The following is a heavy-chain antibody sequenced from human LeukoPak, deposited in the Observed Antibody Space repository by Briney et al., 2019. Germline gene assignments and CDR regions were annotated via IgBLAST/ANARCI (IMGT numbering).Heavy chain of an antibody. J-gene: IGHJ4*02. CDR2: INHRGST. CDR3: STTQPSD. CDR1: GGSFSAYY. D-gene: IGHD1-14*01. Sequence: SDTLSLTCALYGGSFSAYYWSWIPQPPGKGLEWIGDINHRGSTNSNTSLTSRVTISVDTSKSPFSLKLISVTAADTAVYYLSTTQPSDWGQGTLVTVSS. V-gene: IGHV4-34*01.